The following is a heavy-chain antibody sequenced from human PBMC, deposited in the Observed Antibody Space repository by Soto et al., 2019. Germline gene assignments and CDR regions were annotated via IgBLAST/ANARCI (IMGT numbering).Heavy chain of an antibody. D-gene: IGHD4-17*01. J-gene: IGHJ4*02. V-gene: IGHV1-18*01. CDR3: ARIDRASDST. CDR1: GYTFTSYG. CDR2: ISTYNGNT. Sequence: QVQLVQSGPEVKKPGASVKVSCKASGYTFTSYGISWVRQAPGQGLEWMGWISTYNGNTNYAQNRQGRVTVTTDTSATTAYMELRSLRSDDTAVYYCARIDRASDSTWGQGTLVIVSS.